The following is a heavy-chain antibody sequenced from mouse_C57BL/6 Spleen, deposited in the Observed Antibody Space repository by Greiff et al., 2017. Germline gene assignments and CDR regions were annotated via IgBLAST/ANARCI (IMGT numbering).Heavy chain of an antibody. Sequence: VQLQQSGAELVKPGASVKISCKASGYAFSSYWMNWVKQRPGEGLEWIGQIYPGDGDTNYNGKFKGKATLTADKSSSTAYMQLSSLTSEDSAVYFCAREGSYYGSSAFAYWGQGTLVTVSA. CDR3: AREGSYYGSSAFAY. V-gene: IGHV1-80*01. J-gene: IGHJ3*01. D-gene: IGHD1-1*01. CDR1: GYAFSSYW. CDR2: IYPGDGDT.